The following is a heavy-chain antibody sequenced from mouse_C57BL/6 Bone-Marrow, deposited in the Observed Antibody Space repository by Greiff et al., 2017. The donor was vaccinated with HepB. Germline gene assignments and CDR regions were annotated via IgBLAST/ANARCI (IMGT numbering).Heavy chain of an antibody. D-gene: IGHD2-3*01. V-gene: IGHV5-6*02. J-gene: IGHJ3*01. CDR1: GFTFSSYG. CDR2: ISSGGSYT. Sequence: EVKLMESGGDLVKPGGSLKLSCAASGFTFSSYGMSWVRQTPDKRLEWVATISSGGSYTYYPDSVKGRFTISRDNAKNTLYLHMSSRKSEDTAMYYCARRDGYPFAYWGQGTLVTVSA. CDR3: ARRDGYPFAY.